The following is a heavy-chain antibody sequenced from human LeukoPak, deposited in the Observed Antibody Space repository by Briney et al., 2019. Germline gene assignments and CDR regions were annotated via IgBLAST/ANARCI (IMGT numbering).Heavy chain of an antibody. D-gene: IGHD1-14*01. J-gene: IGHJ3*02. CDR3: ARDQWTRIDAFDI. CDR1: GFTFSSYS. V-gene: IGHV3-21*01. Sequence: GGSLRLSCAASGFTFSSYSMNWVRQAPGKGLEWVSSISSSSSYIYYADSVKGRFTISRDNAKNSLYLQMNSLRAEDTAVYYCARDQWTRIDAFDIWGQGTMVTVSS. CDR2: ISSSSSYI.